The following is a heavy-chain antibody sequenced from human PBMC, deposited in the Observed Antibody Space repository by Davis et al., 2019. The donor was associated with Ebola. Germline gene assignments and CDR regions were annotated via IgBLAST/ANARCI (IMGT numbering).Heavy chain of an antibody. CDR1: GYTFTSYA. J-gene: IGHJ4*02. D-gene: IGHD2-15*01. CDR2: LNAGTRNT. Sequence: ASVKVSCKASGYTFTSYAMHWVRQAPGQRLEWMGWLNAGTRNTTYSQKFQGRVTITRDTSASTAYMELSSLRSEDTAVYYCARGGWAGYCSGGSCYDSFGYWGQGTLVTVSS. CDR3: ARGGWAGYCSGGSCYDSFGY. V-gene: IGHV1-3*01.